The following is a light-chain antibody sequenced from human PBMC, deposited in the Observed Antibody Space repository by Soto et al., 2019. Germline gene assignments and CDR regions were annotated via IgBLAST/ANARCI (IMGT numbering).Light chain of an antibody. V-gene: IGKV3-20*01. Sequence: EIVLTQSPGTLSLSPGERATLSCRASQSVSSNCLAWYQHRPDQAPRLCIYGASNRATGTPDMFSGGDFGTDCTLTISRLESEDFAVYDSQLYGYSADTDRCTFGRGTKVELK. CDR3: QLYGYSADTDRCT. CDR1: QSVSSNC. J-gene: IGKJ1*01. CDR2: GAS.